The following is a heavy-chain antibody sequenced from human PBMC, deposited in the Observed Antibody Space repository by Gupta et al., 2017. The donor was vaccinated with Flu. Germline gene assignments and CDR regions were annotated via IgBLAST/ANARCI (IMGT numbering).Heavy chain of an antibody. V-gene: IGHV3-21*01. D-gene: IGHD2-2*01. Sequence: GKGLEWVSSISRSSSSIYYADSVKGRFTISRDNAKNSLYLQMNSLRAEDTAVYYCARDAGGYCSSTTCYWPYWGQGTLVTVSS. J-gene: IGHJ4*02. CDR2: ISRSSSSI. CDR3: ARDAGGYCSSTTCYWPY.